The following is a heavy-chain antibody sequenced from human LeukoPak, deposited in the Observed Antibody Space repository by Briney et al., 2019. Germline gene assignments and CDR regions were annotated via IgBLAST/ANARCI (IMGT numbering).Heavy chain of an antibody. V-gene: IGHV3-11*03. CDR1: GFTFSDYY. CDR2: ISSSSSYT. D-gene: IGHD3-22*01. J-gene: IGHJ3*02. CDR3: AKWGGDYYDRAFDI. Sequence: GGSLRLSCAASGFTFSDYYMSWIRQAPGKGLEWVSYISSSSSYTNYADSVRGRFTISRDNAKNSLYLQMNSLRAEDTAVYYCAKWGGDYYDRAFDIWGQGTMVTVSS.